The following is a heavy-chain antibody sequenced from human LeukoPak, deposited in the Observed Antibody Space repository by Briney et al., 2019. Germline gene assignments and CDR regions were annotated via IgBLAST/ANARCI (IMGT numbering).Heavy chain of an antibody. CDR2: INHSGST. Sequence: SETLSLTCAVYGGSFGGYYWSWIRQPPGKGLEWIGEINHSGSTNYNPSLKSRVTISVDTSKNQFSLKLSSVTAADTAVYYCARPRQYFRYFDYWGQGTLVTVSS. V-gene: IGHV4-34*01. CDR3: ARPRQYFRYFDY. D-gene: IGHD4-11*01. J-gene: IGHJ4*02. CDR1: GGSFGGYY.